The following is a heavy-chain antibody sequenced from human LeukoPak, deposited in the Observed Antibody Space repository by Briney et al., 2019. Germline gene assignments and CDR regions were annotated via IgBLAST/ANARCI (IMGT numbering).Heavy chain of an antibody. V-gene: IGHV4-38-2*02. J-gene: IGHJ4*02. Sequence: SETLSLTCTVSGYSISSGYYWGWIRQPPGKGLEWIGIIYHSGSTYYNPDLKSRVTISVDTSKNQFSLKLSSVTAADTAGYYCARDDRGGTVPTGYWGQGTLVTVSS. CDR1: GYSISSGYY. CDR3: ARDDRGGTVPTGY. CDR2: IYHSGST. D-gene: IGHD3-16*01.